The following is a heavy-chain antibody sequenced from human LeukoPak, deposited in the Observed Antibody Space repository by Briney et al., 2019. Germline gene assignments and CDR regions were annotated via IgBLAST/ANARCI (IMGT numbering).Heavy chain of an antibody. J-gene: IGHJ1*01. CDR1: GFTFSSYG. D-gene: IGHD2-15*01. V-gene: IGHV3-23*01. Sequence: LTGGSLRLSCAASGFTFSSYGMSWVRQAPGKGLEWVSAISGSGGSTYYADPVKGRFAISRDNSKNTLYMQMNSLRAEDTAVYYCAKAPTPVVAATLFHHWGQGTLVTVS. CDR2: ISGSGGST. CDR3: AKAPTPVVAATLFHH.